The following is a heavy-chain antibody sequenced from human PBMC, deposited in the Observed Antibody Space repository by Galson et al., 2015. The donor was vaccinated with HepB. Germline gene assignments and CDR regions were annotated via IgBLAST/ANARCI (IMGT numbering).Heavy chain of an antibody. Sequence: SLRLSCAASGFTFSNYAMHWVRLAPGKGLEWVSFISYDGTNKYYAHSVTGRFTISRDTSENTLYLQMNSLRPDDSAVYYCARGGGFYGSYTEYYFDDWGQGTRVTVSS. CDR3: ARGGGFYGSYTEYYFDD. V-gene: IGHV3-30-3*01. J-gene: IGHJ4*02. D-gene: IGHD2-2*02. CDR2: ISYDGTNK. CDR1: GFTFSNYA.